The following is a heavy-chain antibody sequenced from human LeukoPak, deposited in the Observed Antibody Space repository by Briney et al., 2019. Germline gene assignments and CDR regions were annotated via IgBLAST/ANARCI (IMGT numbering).Heavy chain of an antibody. Sequence: ASVKVSCRVSGYTLIDLSMHWVRQAPGKGLEWMGGFDPEDGETIYAQKFQGRVTMTGDTSTDTAYMELSSLRSEDTAVYYCATEGSSGWRTDWGQGTLVTVSS. CDR3: ATEGSSGWRTD. D-gene: IGHD6-19*01. CDR2: FDPEDGET. V-gene: IGHV1-24*01. CDR1: GYTLIDLS. J-gene: IGHJ4*02.